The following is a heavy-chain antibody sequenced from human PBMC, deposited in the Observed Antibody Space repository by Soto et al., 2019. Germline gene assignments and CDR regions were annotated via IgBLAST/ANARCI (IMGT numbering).Heavy chain of an antibody. Sequence: SETLSLTCAVYGGSFSGYHWSWIRQPPGKGLEWIGEINDSGSTEYNPSLKSRVTISVDTPKNQFSLRLTSVTAADTAVYYCARTSRTSGYLQPGFFDYWGQGTLVTVSS. V-gene: IGHV4-34*01. D-gene: IGHD5-12*01. CDR2: INDSGST. CDR1: GGSFSGYH. CDR3: ARTSRTSGYLQPGFFDY. J-gene: IGHJ4*02.